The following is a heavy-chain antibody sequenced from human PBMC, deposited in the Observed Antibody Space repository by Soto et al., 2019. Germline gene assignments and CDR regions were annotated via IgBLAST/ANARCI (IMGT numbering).Heavy chain of an antibody. CDR3: ARDSGIPGQFWHFDI. J-gene: IGHJ2*01. Sequence: QVQLVQSGAEVKKPGASVKVSCKTYGYRFSDYFLHWVRQAPGQGPEWMGFVNPKRGGTEYAQKFQGRVTMTRDTSISTVYMELNSLTSDDTAVYYCARDSGIPGQFWHFDIWGRGTLVTVSS. CDR1: GYRFSDYF. CDR2: VNPKRGGT. V-gene: IGHV1-2*02.